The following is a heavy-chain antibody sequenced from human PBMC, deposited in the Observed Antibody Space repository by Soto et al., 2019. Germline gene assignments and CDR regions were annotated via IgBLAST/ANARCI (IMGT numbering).Heavy chain of an antibody. V-gene: IGHV1-69*13. CDR3: AKRLSYGGNSKGGFDY. Sequence: SVKVSCKASGGTFSSYGISWVRQAPGQGLEWMGGIIPIFGTANYAQKFQGRVTITADESTSTAYMELSSLRSDDTAVYYCAKRLSYGGNSKGGFDYWGQGTLVTVSS. CDR1: GGTFSSYG. CDR2: IIPIFGTA. J-gene: IGHJ4*02. D-gene: IGHD4-17*01.